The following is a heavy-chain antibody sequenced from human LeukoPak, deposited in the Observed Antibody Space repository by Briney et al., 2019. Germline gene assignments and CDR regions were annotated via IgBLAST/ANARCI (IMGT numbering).Heavy chain of an antibody. Sequence: SETLSLTCTVSGGSTSNYYWSWIRQPPGKGLEWIGYIYYRGSTNYNPSLKSRVTISVDTSKNQFSLKLSSVTAADTAVYYCARVHSGYDFGNRKYYYFDYWGQGTLVTVSS. V-gene: IGHV4-59*08. CDR3: ARVHSGYDFGNRKYYYFDY. D-gene: IGHD5-12*01. CDR2: IYYRGST. CDR1: GGSTSNYY. J-gene: IGHJ4*02.